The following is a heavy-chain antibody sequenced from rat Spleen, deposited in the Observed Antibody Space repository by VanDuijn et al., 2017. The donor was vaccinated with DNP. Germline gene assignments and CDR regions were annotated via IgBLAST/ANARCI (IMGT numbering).Heavy chain of an antibody. CDR2: INSAGST. D-gene: IGHD1-6*01. V-gene: IGHV3-3*01. Sequence: EVQLQESGPGLVKPSQSLSLTCSVTGYSITSSYRWNWIRKFPGNKLEWMGYINSAGSTNYNPSLKSRISITRDTSKNQFFLQVNSVTTEDTATYYCARAVYYGFLDYWGQGVMVTVSS. CDR3: ARAVYYGFLDY. CDR1: GYSITSSYR. J-gene: IGHJ2*01.